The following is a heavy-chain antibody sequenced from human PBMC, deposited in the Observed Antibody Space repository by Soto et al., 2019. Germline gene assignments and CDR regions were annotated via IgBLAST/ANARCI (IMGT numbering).Heavy chain of an antibody. D-gene: IGHD3-16*02. J-gene: IGHJ4*02. CDR1: GGTFSSYD. V-gene: IGHV1-8*02. CDR3: ARVLGESSLDFDY. CDR2: MNPNSGNT. Sequence: ASVKVSCKASGGTFSSYDINWVRQAPGQGLEWMGWMNPNSGNTGYAQKFQGRVTMTRNTSISTAYMELSSLRSEDTAVYYCARVLGESSLDFDYWGQGALVTVSS.